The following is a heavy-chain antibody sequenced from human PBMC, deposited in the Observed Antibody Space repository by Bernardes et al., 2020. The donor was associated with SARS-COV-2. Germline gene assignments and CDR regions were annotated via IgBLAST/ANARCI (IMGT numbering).Heavy chain of an antibody. J-gene: IGHJ3*02. V-gene: IGHV4-39*01. CDR2: IFYSGSA. CDR3: ASPGKDYSNYLGAFDI. Sequence: SETLSLTCTVSGASISGSRYYWAWIRQTPGKGLEWIGGIFYSGSAYFNPSLKSRATISVDRSKNQFSLKLSSVTAADTAVYYCASPGKDYSNYLGAFDIWGQGILVTVSS. CDR1: GASISGSRYY. D-gene: IGHD4-4*01.